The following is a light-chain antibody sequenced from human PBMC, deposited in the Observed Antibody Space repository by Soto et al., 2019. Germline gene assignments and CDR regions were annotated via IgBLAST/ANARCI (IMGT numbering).Light chain of an antibody. CDR1: SSDVGGSNY. Sequence: QSALTQPRSVSGSPGQSVTISCTGVSSDVGGSNYVSWYQQHPGKAPKVMIYDVSKRPSGVPDRFSGSKSGKTASLTISGLQAEDEADYYCCSYAGRYSWVFGGGTKLTVL. V-gene: IGLV2-11*01. CDR3: CSYAGRYSWV. CDR2: DVS. J-gene: IGLJ3*02.